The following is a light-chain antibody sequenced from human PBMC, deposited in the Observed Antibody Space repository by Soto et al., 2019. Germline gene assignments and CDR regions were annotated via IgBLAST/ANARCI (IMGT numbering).Light chain of an antibody. V-gene: IGKV3-15*01. J-gene: IGKJ3*01. Sequence: EIVMTQSPATLSVSPGERATLSCRASQSVSSNLAWYQQKPGQAPRLLIYGASTRATGIPARFSGSGSGTEFTLTISSLQSEDCAVYYCQQYNNWVFTFGPGTKVDIK. CDR2: GAS. CDR3: QQYNNWVFT. CDR1: QSVSSN.